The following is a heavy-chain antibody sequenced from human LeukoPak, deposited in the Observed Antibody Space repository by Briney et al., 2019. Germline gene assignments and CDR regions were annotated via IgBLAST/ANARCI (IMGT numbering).Heavy chain of an antibody. CDR2: ISSSSSYI. J-gene: IGHJ4*02. D-gene: IGHD4-17*01. Sequence: PGGSLRLSCAASGFTFSSYAMSWVRQAPGKGLEWVSSISSSSSYIYYADSVKGRFTISRDNAKNSLYLQMNSLRAEDTAVYYCAREATVTTSEFDYWGQGTLVTVSS. CDR1: GFTFSSYA. CDR3: AREATVTTSEFDY. V-gene: IGHV3-21*01.